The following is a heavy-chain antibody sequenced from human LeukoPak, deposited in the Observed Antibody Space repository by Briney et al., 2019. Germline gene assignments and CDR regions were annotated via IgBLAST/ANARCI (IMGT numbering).Heavy chain of an antibody. CDR3: ARQPGGGFDY. J-gene: IGHJ4*02. Sequence: SETLSLTCTVSGGSISSSSYYWGWIRQPPGQGLEWIGSIYYSGSTYYNPSLKIRVTISVDTSKNQFSLKLSSVTAADTAVYYCARQPGGGFDYWGQGTLVTVSS. V-gene: IGHV4-39*01. D-gene: IGHD3-16*01. CDR2: IYYSGST. CDR1: GGSISSSSYY.